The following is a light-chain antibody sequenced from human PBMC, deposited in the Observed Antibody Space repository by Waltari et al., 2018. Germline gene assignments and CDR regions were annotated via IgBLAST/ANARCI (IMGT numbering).Light chain of an antibody. CDR2: GTS. CDR1: QSVTSIS. V-gene: IGKV3-20*01. Sequence: EIVLTQSPGTLSLSPGERATLSCRASQSVTSISLTRYQQKLGQAPRLLIYGTSSRATGIPDRFSGSGSGTDFTLTISRLEPEDFAVYYCQQYDGEVVTFGGGTKVEI. CDR3: QQYDGEVVT. J-gene: IGKJ4*01.